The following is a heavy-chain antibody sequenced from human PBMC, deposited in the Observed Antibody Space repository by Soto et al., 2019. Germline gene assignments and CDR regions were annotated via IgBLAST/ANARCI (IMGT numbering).Heavy chain of an antibody. CDR2: INPKSGDT. V-gene: IGHV1-2*04. D-gene: IGHD4-17*01. CDR3: ARVKDADYRNWFDP. J-gene: IGHJ5*02. CDR1: GYTFTGYY. Sequence: ASVKVSCKASGYTFTGYYMHWVRQAPRQGLEWMGWINPKSGDTSYAQKFQGWVTMTRDTSISTGYMELSRLRSDDTAVYYCARVKDADYRNWFDPWGQGTLVTVSS.